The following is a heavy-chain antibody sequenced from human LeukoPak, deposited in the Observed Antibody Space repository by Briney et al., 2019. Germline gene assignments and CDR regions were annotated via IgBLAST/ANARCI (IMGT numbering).Heavy chain of an antibody. V-gene: IGHV3-11*01. CDR3: ARDSRPDIVVPDAFDI. CDR2: TSSSGSTI. CDR1: GFTFSDYY. Sequence: GGSLRLSCAASGFTFSDYYMSWIRQAPGKGLEWVSYTSSSGSTIYYADSVKGRFTISRDNAKNSLYLQMNSLRAEDTAVYYCARDSRPDIVVPDAFDIWGQGTMVTVSS. D-gene: IGHD2-2*01. J-gene: IGHJ3*02.